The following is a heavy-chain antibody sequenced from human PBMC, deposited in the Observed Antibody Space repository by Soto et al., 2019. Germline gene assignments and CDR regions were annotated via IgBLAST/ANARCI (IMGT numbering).Heavy chain of an antibody. CDR2: IYYSGTT. D-gene: IGHD2-21*01. CDR3: AASCVACGGFNYYGMDV. CDR1: GGSISSGGYY. Sequence: QVQLQESGPGLVKPSQTLSLTCTVSGGSISSGGYYWYWIRQHPGKGLEWIGYIYYSGTTYYNPSLKSRVTRSVDTSKNQFSLKLSSVTAVDTAVYYCAASCVACGGFNYYGMDVWGQGTTVTVSS. V-gene: IGHV4-31*03. J-gene: IGHJ6*02.